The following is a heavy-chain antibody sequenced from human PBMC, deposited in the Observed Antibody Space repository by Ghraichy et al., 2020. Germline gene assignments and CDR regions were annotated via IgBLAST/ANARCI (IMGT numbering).Heavy chain of an antibody. Sequence: ASVKVSGKAIGYTFSSYDISWVRQAPGQGLEWVGWVGAYTGNTNYAQNVRGRVTMIMDSSTSTAYMELRSLRSDDTAVYYCVRIGIGSGTYPAFDYWGPGTLVTVSS. V-gene: IGHV1-18*01. CDR3: VRIGIGSGTYPAFDY. CDR1: GYTFSSYD. D-gene: IGHD3-10*01. CDR2: VGAYTGNT. J-gene: IGHJ4*02.